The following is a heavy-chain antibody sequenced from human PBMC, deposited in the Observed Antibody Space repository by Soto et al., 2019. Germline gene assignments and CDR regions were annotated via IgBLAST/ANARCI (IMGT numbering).Heavy chain of an antibody. CDR1: GGSISSGDYY. J-gene: IGHJ4*02. D-gene: IGHD3-3*01. CDR2: IYYSGST. V-gene: IGHV4-30-4*01. Sequence: SETLSLTCTVSGGSISSGDYYWSWIRQPPGKGLEWIGYIYYSGSTYYNPSLKSRVTISVDTSKNQFSLKLSSVTAADTAVYYCARGVDFWSGYSTYYFDYWGQGTLVTVSS. CDR3: ARGVDFWSGYSTYYFDY.